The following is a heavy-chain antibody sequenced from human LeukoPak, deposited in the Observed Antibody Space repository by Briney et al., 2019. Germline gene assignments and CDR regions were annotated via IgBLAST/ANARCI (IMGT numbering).Heavy chain of an antibody. V-gene: IGHV3-74*01. D-gene: IGHD3-10*01. J-gene: IGHJ6*04. CDR3: ARAPSYYYGKWRGMDV. CDR1: GFTFSSYW. CDR2: INSDGSST. Sequence: GGSLRLSCAASGFTFSSYWMHWVRQAPGKGLVWVSRINSDGSSTSYADSVKGRFTISRDNAKNTLYLQMNSLRAEDTAVYYCARAPSYYYGKWRGMDVWGKGTTVTISS.